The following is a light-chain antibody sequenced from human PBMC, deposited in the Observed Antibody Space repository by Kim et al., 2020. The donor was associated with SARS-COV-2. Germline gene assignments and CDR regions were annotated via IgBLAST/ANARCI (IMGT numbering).Light chain of an antibody. CDR2: DAS. V-gene: IGKV3-15*01. CDR3: QQYNNWPLT. J-gene: IGKJ4*01. Sequence: VSTGERATLSCRASQSVSRHLAWYQQTPGQVPRLLIYDASTRATGIAARFSGSGSATEFTLTISSLQSEDFAVYYCQQYNNWPLTFGGGTKVDIK. CDR1: QSVSRH.